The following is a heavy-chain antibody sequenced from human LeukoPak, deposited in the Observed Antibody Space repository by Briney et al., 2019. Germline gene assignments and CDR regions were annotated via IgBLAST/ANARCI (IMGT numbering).Heavy chain of an antibody. Sequence: SETLSLTCTVSGGSISSSSYYWGWIRQPPGKGLEWIGNIYYSGSTYYNASLKSRVTISVDTSKNQFSLKLISVTATDTAVYYCARLPGGRPSFSDYWGQGTLVTVSS. CDR2: IYYSGST. CDR1: GGSISSSSYY. D-gene: IGHD3-10*01. CDR3: ARLPGGRPSFSDY. V-gene: IGHV4-39*01. J-gene: IGHJ4*02.